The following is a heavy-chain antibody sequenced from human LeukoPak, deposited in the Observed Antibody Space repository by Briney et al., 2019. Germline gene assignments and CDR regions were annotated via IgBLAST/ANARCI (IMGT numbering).Heavy chain of an antibody. Sequence: ASVKVSCKASGGSFSNFAINWVRQATGQGLEWMGWMNPNSGNTGYAQKFQGRVTMTRNTSISTAYMELSSLRSEDTAVYYCASFPGIAVAGDYWGQGTLVTVSS. V-gene: IGHV1-8*02. D-gene: IGHD6-19*01. J-gene: IGHJ4*02. CDR1: GGSFSNFA. CDR3: ASFPGIAVAGDY. CDR2: MNPNSGNT.